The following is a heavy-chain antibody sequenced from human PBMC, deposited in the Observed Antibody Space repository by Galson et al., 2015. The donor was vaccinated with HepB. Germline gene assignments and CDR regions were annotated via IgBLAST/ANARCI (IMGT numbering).Heavy chain of an antibody. CDR2: TYYRSKWHN. V-gene: IGHV6-1*01. CDR3: TRDQLGFIY. Sequence: CAISGDSVSSHIAAWNWVRQSPSRGLEWLGRTYYRSKWHNDYAPSVNSRITIDADTSKNQFSLQLNSVTPKDTAVYYCTRDQLGFIYWGQGTLVTVSS. D-gene: IGHD3-10*01. J-gene: IGHJ4*02. CDR1: GDSVSSHIAA.